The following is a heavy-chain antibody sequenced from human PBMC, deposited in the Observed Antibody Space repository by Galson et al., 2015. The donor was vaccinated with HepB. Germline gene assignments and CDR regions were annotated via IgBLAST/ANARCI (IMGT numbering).Heavy chain of an antibody. J-gene: IGHJ4*02. CDR2: ISYDGSNK. CDR1: GFTFSSYA. CDR3: ARALPGYSSGRYGDNLDY. D-gene: IGHD6-19*01. Sequence: SLRLSCAASGFTFSSYAMHWVRQAPGKGLEWVAVISYDGSNKYYADSVKGRFTISRDNSKNTLYLQMNSLRAEDTAVYYCARALPGYSSGRYGDNLDYWGQGTLVTVSS. V-gene: IGHV3-30*04.